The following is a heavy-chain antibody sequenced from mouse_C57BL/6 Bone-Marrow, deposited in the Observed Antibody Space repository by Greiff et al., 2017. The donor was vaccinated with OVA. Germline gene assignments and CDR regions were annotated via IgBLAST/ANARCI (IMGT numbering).Heavy chain of an antibody. V-gene: IGHV1-18*01. J-gene: IGHJ1*03. CDR1: GYTFTDYN. CDR3: AREWAYYYGSSYDWYFDV. CDR2: INPNNGGT. D-gene: IGHD1-1*01. Sequence: VQLKQSGPELVKPGASVKIPCKASGYTFTDYNMDWVKQSHGKSLEWIGDINPNNGGTIYNQKFKGKATLTVDKSSSTAYMELRSLTSEDTAVYYCAREWAYYYGSSYDWYFDVWGTGTTVTVSS.